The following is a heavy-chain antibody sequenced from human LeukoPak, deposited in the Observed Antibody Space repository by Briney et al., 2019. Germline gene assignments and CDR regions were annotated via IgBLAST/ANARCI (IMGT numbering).Heavy chain of an antibody. J-gene: IGHJ4*02. CDR3: AREGCGSTSCLDY. CDR1: GFTFSSYA. V-gene: IGHV3-30*04. CDR2: ISYDGSNK. Sequence: GGSLRLSCAASGFTFSSYAMHWVRQAPGKGLEWVAVISYDGSNKYYADSVKGRFTISRDNSKNTLYLQMNSLRAEDTAVYYCAREGCGSTSCLDYWGQGTLVTVSS. D-gene: IGHD2-2*01.